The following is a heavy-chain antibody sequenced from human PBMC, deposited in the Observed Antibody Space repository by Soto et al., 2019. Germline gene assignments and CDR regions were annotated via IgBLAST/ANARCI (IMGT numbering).Heavy chain of an antibody. J-gene: IGHJ3*02. CDR1: GFSCSTYG. Sequence: QVQLVESGGGVVQPGRSLRLSCAASGFSCSTYGMYWVRQAPAGGLEWVALVWYDGSKEYYADSVKGRFTISRDNSKNTLYLQIKSLRAEDTAVYFCARTDWTSGTGVCDIWGQGTMVTVSS. CDR2: VWYDGSKE. CDR3: ARTDWTSGTGVCDI. V-gene: IGHV3-33*01. D-gene: IGHD2-21*01.